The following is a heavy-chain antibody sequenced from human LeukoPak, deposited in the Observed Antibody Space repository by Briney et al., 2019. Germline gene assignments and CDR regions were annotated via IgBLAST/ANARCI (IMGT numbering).Heavy chain of an antibody. D-gene: IGHD3-16*01. CDR3: ARDLIMKLGNFDY. J-gene: IGHJ4*02. Sequence: SETLSLTCTVSGYSISSGYYWGWIRQPPGKGLEWIGSIYYSGSTYYNPSLKSRVTISVDTSKNQFSLKLSSVTAADTAVYYCARDLIMKLGNFDYWGQGTLVTVSS. V-gene: IGHV4-38-2*02. CDR1: GYSISSGYY. CDR2: IYYSGST.